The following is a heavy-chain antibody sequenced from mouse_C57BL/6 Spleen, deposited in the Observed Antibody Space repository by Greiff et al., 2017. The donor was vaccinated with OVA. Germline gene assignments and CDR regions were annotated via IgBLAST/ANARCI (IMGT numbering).Heavy chain of an antibody. CDR2: IDPSDSYT. J-gene: IGHJ3*01. Sequence: QVQLQQSGAELVMPGASVKLSCKASGYTFTSYWMHWVKQRPGQGLEWIGEIDPSDSYTNYNQKFKGKSTLTVDKSSSTAYMQLSSLTSEDSAVYYCARVETAQASWFAYWGQGTLVTVSA. CDR1: GYTFTSYW. V-gene: IGHV1-69*01. CDR3: ARVETAQASWFAY. D-gene: IGHD3-2*02.